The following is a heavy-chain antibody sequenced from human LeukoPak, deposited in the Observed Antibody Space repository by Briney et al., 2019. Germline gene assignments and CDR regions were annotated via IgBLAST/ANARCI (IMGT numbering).Heavy chain of an antibody. CDR2: ISGSGGTT. CDR1: GFTFSNHW. CDR3: ANVRYFDWYYFDY. V-gene: IGHV3-23*01. J-gene: IGHJ4*02. Sequence: GGSLRLSCAASGFTFSNHWMHWVRQAPGKGLDWVSGISGSGGTTYYADSVKGRFTISRDNSKNTLYLQMNSLRAEDTAVYYCANVRYFDWYYFDYWGQGALVTVSS. D-gene: IGHD3-9*01.